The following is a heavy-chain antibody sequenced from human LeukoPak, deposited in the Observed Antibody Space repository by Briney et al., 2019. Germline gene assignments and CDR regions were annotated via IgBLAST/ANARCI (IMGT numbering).Heavy chain of an antibody. Sequence: GGSLRLSCAASGFTLSTYAMSWVRQTPGKGLEWVAATSSSDAGTYHADSVRGRFTISRDNSKNTLYLQMNSLRAEDTAVYYCARVKGYDSSGYYQEAFDYWGQGTLVTVSS. CDR3: ARVKGYDSSGYYQEAFDY. CDR2: TSSSDAGT. J-gene: IGHJ4*02. CDR1: GFTLSTYA. D-gene: IGHD3-22*01. V-gene: IGHV3-23*01.